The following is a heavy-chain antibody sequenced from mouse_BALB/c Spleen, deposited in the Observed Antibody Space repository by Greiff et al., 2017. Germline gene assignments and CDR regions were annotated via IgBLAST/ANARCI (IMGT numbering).Heavy chain of an antibody. V-gene: IGHV2-6-5*01. CDR3: AKVLTGSGYYAMDD. D-gene: IGHD4-1*01. J-gene: IGHJ4*01. CDR1: GFSLTDYG. CDR2: IWGGGST. Sequence: VKLMESGPGLVAPSQSLSITCTVSGFSLTDYGVSWIRQPPGKGLEWLGVIWGGGSTYYNSALKSRLSISKDNSKSQVFLKMNSLQTDDTAMYYCAKVLTGSGYYAMDDWGQGTSVTVSS.